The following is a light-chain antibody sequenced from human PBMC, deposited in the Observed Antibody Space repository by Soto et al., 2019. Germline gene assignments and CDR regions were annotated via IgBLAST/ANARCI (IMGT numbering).Light chain of an antibody. CDR2: DAS. CDR3: QQLYSYPLT. CDR1: KRLLHSTGYNF. J-gene: IGKJ4*01. Sequence: MMTQSPLSLPVTRGESVPISCGSSKRLLHSTGYNFLDWYLQKPGKAPXLPIYDASSLESGVPSRFSGSGSGTEVTLTISSLQPEEFAVYYCQQLYSYPLTFGGGNK. V-gene: IGKV2-28*01.